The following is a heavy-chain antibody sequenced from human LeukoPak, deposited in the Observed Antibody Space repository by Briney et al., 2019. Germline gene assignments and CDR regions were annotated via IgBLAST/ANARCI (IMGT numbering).Heavy chain of an antibody. CDR1: EFTFSDYY. CDR2: ISGSSSTM. Sequence: PGGSLRLSCAASEFTFSDYYMSWIRQVPGKGLEWVSYISGSSSTMYYANSVKARFTISRDNAKNSLSLQMNSLRAEDTAVYYCVRDGGVSGYDLLDYWGQGALVTVSS. V-gene: IGHV3-11*04. J-gene: IGHJ4*02. D-gene: IGHD5-12*01. CDR3: VRDGGVSGYDLLDY.